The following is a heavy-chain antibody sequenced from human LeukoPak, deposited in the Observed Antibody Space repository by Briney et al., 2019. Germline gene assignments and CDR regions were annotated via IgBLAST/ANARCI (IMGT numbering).Heavy chain of an antibody. CDR3: ARKSGYSYGYGRYYYYYMDV. CDR1: GYTFTGYY. CDR2: INPNSGGT. D-gene: IGHD5-18*01. Sequence: ASVKVSCKASGYTFTGYYMHWVRQAPGQGLEWMGWINPNSGGTNYAQKFQGRVTMTRDTSISTAYMELSRLRSDDTAVYYCARKSGYSYGYGRYYYYYMDVWAKGPRSPSP. V-gene: IGHV1-2*02. J-gene: IGHJ6*03.